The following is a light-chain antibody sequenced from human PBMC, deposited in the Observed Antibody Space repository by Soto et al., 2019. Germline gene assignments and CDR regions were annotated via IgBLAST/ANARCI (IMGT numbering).Light chain of an antibody. CDR3: QQYDNLPLT. J-gene: IGKJ4*01. CDR2: DAS. Sequence: DIQMTQSPSTLSASVGDRVTITCQASQGIGTYLNWYQQKPGKAPKLLIYDASTLETGVPSRFSGSGSGTDFTFTISSLQPEDIATYHCQQYDNLPLTFGGGTKVDIK. V-gene: IGKV1-33*01. CDR1: QGIGTY.